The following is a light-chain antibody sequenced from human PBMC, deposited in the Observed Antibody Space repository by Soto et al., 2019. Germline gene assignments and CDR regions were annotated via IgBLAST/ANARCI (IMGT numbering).Light chain of an antibody. Sequence: DIPMTQSPSSLSASVGDRVTITCRASQSISSYLHWYQQKPGKAPKLLIYAASSLQSGVPSRFSGSGSGTDFTLTISSLQPEDFATYYCQQSYSTPEITFGQGTRLEIK. CDR2: AAS. V-gene: IGKV1-39*01. CDR1: QSISSY. J-gene: IGKJ5*01. CDR3: QQSYSTPEIT.